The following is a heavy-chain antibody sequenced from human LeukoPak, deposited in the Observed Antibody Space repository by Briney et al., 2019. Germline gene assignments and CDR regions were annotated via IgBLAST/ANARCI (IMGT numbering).Heavy chain of an antibody. Sequence: SQTLSLTCAISGDSVSSNSAAWNWIRQSPSRGLEWLGRTYYRSKWYNDYAVSVKSRITVNPDTSKNQFSLQLNSVTPEDTAVYYCARDPGDSSGWAREDRFSWFDPWGQGTLVTVSS. J-gene: IGHJ5*02. CDR3: ARDPGDSSGWAREDRFSWFDP. CDR2: TYYRSKWYN. V-gene: IGHV6-1*01. CDR1: GDSVSSNSAA. D-gene: IGHD6-19*01.